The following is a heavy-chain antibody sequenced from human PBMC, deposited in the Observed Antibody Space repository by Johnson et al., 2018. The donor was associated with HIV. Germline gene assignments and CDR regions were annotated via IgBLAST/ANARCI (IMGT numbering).Heavy chain of an antibody. Sequence: VQLVESGGGVVQPGRSLRLSCAASGFTFSSYAMHWVRQAPGKGLEWVAHIKQDGSEKYYVDSVKGRFTISRDNAKNSLYLQMNSLRAEDTALYYCAKDRGLYIAARRGAFDIWGQVTMVTVSS. V-gene: IGHV3-7*03. CDR1: GFTFSSYA. J-gene: IGHJ3*02. D-gene: IGHD6-6*01. CDR3: AKDRGLYIAARRGAFDI. CDR2: IKQDGSEK.